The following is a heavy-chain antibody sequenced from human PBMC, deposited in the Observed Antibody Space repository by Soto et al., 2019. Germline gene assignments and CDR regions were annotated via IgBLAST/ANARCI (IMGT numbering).Heavy chain of an antibody. CDR1: GYTFTSYG. CDR3: ARDRYYDSSGPFDY. V-gene: IGHV1-18*04. Sequence: ASVKVSFKASGYTFTSYGISWVRQAPGQGLEWMGWISAYNGNTNYAQKLQGRVTMTTDTSTSTAYMELRSLRSDDTAVYYCARDRYYDSSGPFDYWGQGTLVTVSS. D-gene: IGHD3-22*01. CDR2: ISAYNGNT. J-gene: IGHJ4*02.